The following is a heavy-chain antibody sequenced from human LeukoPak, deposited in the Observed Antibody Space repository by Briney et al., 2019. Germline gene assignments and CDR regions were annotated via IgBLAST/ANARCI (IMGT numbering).Heavy chain of an antibody. D-gene: IGHD5-18*01. Sequence: PSETLSLTCTVSGGSISSGTYYWSWIRQPAGKGLEWIGRIYTSGSTKYNPSLKSRVTISVDTSKNQFSLKLSSVTAADTAVYYCARAGGVQLWSLYYFDYWGQGTLVTVSS. V-gene: IGHV4-61*02. CDR1: GGSISSGTYY. CDR3: ARAGGVQLWSLYYFDY. CDR2: IYTSGST. J-gene: IGHJ4*02.